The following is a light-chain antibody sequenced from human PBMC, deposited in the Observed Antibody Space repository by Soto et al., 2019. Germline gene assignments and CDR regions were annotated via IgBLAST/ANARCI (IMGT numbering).Light chain of an antibody. CDR2: EVS. J-gene: IGLJ3*02. Sequence: QSALTQPASVSGSPGQSITISCTGTSSDVGGYNYVSWFQHHPGKAPKLVIYEVSNRPSGVSNRFSGSKSGNTASLTVSGLQAEDEADYSCCSYAGTYTQWVFGGGTKLTVL. V-gene: IGLV2-14*01. CDR1: SSDVGGYNY. CDR3: CSYAGTYTQWV.